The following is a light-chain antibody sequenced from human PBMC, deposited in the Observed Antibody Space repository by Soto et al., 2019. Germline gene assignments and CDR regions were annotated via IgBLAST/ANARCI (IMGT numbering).Light chain of an antibody. Sequence: EIVMTQSPATLSVSPRERATLSCRASQSVSGNLAWYQQKPGQAPRLLIYGATTRATGIPATFSGSGSGTEFTLTISSLQSEDFAVYYCQQYNNWPPTFGQGTKVEIK. CDR3: QQYNNWPPT. V-gene: IGKV3D-15*01. J-gene: IGKJ1*01. CDR1: QSVSGN. CDR2: GAT.